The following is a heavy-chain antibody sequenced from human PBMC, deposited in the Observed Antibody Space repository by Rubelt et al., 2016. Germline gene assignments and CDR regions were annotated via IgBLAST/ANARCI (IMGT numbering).Heavy chain of an antibody. J-gene: IGHJ5*02. V-gene: IGHV1-18*01. Sequence: QVQLVQSGAEVKKPGASVKVSCKASGYTFTSYGISWVRQAPGQGLEWMGWISAYNGNTNYAQKLQGRVTMTTETSTSTGYMELRSLRSDDTAVYFCARGYCSSANCLFNWFDPWGQGTLVTVSS. CDR1: GYTFTSYG. CDR2: ISAYNGNT. CDR3: ARGYCSSANCLFNWFDP. D-gene: IGHD2-2*01.